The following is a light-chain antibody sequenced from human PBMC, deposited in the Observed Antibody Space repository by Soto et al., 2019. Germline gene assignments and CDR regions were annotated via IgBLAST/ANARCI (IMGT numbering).Light chain of an antibody. CDR1: QSVNSN. CDR3: QQYNSWPRT. Sequence: EIVMTQSPATLSVSPGERATLSCRASQSVNSNLAWYQQKPGQAPRLLIYGAYSRATGIPARFSGSGSGTEFTLTITSLQSEDFAVYYCQQYNSWPRTVGQGTKVDIK. J-gene: IGKJ1*01. V-gene: IGKV3-15*01. CDR2: GAY.